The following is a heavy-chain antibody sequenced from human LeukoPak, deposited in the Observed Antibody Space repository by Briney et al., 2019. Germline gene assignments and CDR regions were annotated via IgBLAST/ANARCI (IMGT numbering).Heavy chain of an antibody. CDR2: IYYSGST. CDR1: GGSISSYY. J-gene: IGHJ6*02. V-gene: IGHV4-59*01. CDR3: ARAFRDGSGIYYYYGMDV. Sequence: ASETLSLTCTVSGGSISSYYWSWIRQPPGKGLEWIGYIYYSGSTNYNPSLKSRVTISVDTSKNQFSLKLSSVTAADTAVYYCARAFRDGSGIYYYYGMDVWGQGTTVTVSS. D-gene: IGHD6-25*01.